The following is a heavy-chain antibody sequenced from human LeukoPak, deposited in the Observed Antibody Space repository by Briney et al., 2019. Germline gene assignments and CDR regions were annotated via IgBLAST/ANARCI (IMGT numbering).Heavy chain of an antibody. Sequence: SETLSLTCTVSGGSMSSYYWSWIRQPAGEGLEWIGRLFTSGTTNHNPSLKSRVTMSVDTSRNQFSMKLSSVTAADTAVYYCAGKPPRRVFDQGARETLVPVS. CDR2: LFTSGTT. J-gene: IGHJ4*02. V-gene: IGHV4-4*07. CDR1: GGSMSSYY. CDR3: AGKPPRRVFDQ. D-gene: IGHD6-25*01.